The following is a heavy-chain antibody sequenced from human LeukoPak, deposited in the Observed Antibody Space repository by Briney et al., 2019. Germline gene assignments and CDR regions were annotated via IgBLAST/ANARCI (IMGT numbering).Heavy chain of an antibody. V-gene: IGHV3-7*01. J-gene: IGHJ6*03. CDR1: GLTFSSCA. Sequence: GGSLRLSCAASGLTFSSCAVSWARQAPGKGLEWVANINLDGSEKNYVDSVKGRFTISRDNARKSLYLQMNSLRAEDTAVYYCARDPLALHYYYYMDVWGIGTTVTVSS. CDR3: ARDPLALHYYYYMDV. CDR2: INLDGSEK.